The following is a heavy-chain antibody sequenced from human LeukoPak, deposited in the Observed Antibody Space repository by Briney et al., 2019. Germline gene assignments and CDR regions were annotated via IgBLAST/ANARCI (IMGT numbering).Heavy chain of an antibody. CDR2: ISSSSSYT. CDR3: AGDRSGGAFDI. D-gene: IGHD1-14*01. CDR1: GFTFSDYY. J-gene: IGHJ3*02. V-gene: IGHV3-11*06. Sequence: GGSLRLSCAASGFTFSDYYMSWIRQAPGKGLEWVSYISSSSSYTRYADSVKGRFTISRDNAKNSLYLQINSLRAEDTAVYYCAGDRSGGAFDIWGQGTVVTVSS.